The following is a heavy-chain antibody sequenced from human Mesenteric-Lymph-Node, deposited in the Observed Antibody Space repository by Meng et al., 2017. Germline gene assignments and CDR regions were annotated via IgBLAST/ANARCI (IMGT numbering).Heavy chain of an antibody. CDR2: IYHSGST. V-gene: IGHV4-38-2*02. CDR1: GYSISSGYY. D-gene: IGHD3-16*01. Sequence: SETLSLTCAVSGYSISSGYYWGWIRQPPGKGLEWIGSIYHSGSTYYNPSLKSRVTISVDTSKNQFSLKLGSVTAADTAVYYCARDLMITFGVSLGRYNWFDPWGQGTLVTVSS. CDR3: ARDLMITFGVSLGRYNWFDP. J-gene: IGHJ5*02.